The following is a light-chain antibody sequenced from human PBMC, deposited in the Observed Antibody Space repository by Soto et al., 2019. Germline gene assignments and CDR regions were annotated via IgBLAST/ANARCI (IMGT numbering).Light chain of an antibody. V-gene: IGKV3-20*01. CDR2: GAS. J-gene: IGKJ1*01. CDR1: QSISSSY. Sequence: IVLTQSPGTLSLSPGERATPSCRASQSISSSYLAWYQQKPGPAPRLLIYGASSRATGIPDRFSGSGSGTDFTLTISRLEPEDFAVYYCQQYGSSPWTFGQGTKGDIK. CDR3: QQYGSSPWT.